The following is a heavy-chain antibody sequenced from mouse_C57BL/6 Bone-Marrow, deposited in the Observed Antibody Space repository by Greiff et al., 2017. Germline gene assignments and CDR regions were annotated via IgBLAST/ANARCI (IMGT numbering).Heavy chain of an antibody. CDR2: IDPSDSST. J-gene: IGHJ2*01. CDR1: GYTFTSYW. D-gene: IGHD2-1*01. V-gene: IGHV1-59*01. Sequence: QVQLQQPGAELVRPGPSVKLSCKASGYTFTSYWMHWVKQRPGQGLEWIGVIDPSDSSTNYNQKFKGKATLTVDTSSSTAYMQLSSLTSEDSAVYYCARYCRRNDYWGQGTTLTVSS. CDR3: ARYCRRNDY.